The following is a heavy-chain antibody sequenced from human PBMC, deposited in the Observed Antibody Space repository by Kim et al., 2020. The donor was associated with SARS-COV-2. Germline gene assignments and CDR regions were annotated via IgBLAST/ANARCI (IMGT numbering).Heavy chain of an antibody. V-gene: IGHV4-39*01. CDR2: IYYIGST. CDR3: ARRQSGVVVAATRFDY. J-gene: IGHJ4*02. D-gene: IGHD2-15*01. Sequence: SETLSLTCTVSGGSISSSSYYWGWIRQPPGKGLEWIGSIYYIGSTYYNPSLKSRVTISVDTSKNQFSLKLSSVTAADTAVYYCARRQSGVVVAATRFDYWGKGTLVTVSS. CDR1: GGSISSSSYY.